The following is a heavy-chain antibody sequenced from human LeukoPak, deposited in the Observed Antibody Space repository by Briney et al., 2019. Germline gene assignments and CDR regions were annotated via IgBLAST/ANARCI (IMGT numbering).Heavy chain of an antibody. J-gene: IGHJ4*02. CDR2: ISGSGGSP. Sequence: PGGSLRLSCEASGFTFSSYAMSWVRQAPGKGPEWVSAISGSGGSPYYADSVKGRVTISRDNSKNTLYMELNSLRAEDTAVNYCAKDFVRLGATGATFFDNRGQGTLGTVSS. V-gene: IGHV3-23*01. CDR3: AKDFVRLGATGATFFDN. D-gene: IGHD1-26*01. CDR1: GFTFSSYA.